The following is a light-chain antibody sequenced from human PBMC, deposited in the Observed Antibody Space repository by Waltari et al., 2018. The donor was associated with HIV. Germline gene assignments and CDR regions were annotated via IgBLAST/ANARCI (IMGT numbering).Light chain of an antibody. CDR3: AAWDDSLNGVV. CDR2: YDF. CDR1: SSNIGNNA. Sequence: QSVLTQPPSVSEAPRQRVTISCSGSSSNIGNNALNWYQQLPGKPPKLLIFYDFLLASGVSVRFSVSKSVSSSSLAISGLQSEDESDYYFAAWDDSLNGVVFGGGTKLTVL. J-gene: IGLJ2*01. V-gene: IGLV1-36*01.